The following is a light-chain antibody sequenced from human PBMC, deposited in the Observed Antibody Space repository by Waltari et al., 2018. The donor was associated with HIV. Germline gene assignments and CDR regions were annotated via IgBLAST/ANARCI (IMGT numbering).Light chain of an antibody. J-gene: IGLJ2*01. CDR1: SSDVGVYHF. CDR2: DVS. V-gene: IGLV2-11*01. Sequence: QSALTQPRSVSGSPGQSVTISCTGTSSDVGVYHFVSWYQQHPGKAPKLMIYDVSKRPSGVPDRFSGSKSGTNTASLTISGLQAEDEADYYCCSYAGSYPVVFGGGTKLTVL. CDR3: CSYAGSYPVV.